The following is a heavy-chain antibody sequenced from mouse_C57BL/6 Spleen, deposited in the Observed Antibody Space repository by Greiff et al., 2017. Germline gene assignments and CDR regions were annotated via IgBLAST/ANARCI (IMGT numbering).Heavy chain of an antibody. CDR3: ARGITTVVAPFDY. Sequence: EVQLQQSGPELVKPGASVKISCKASGYTFTDYYMNWVKQSHGKSLEWIGDINPNNGGTSYNQKFKGKATLTVDKSSSTAYMELRSLTSEDSAVYYCARGITTVVAPFDYWGQDTTLTVSS. V-gene: IGHV1-26*01. CDR2: INPNNGGT. J-gene: IGHJ2*01. CDR1: GYTFTDYY. D-gene: IGHD1-1*01.